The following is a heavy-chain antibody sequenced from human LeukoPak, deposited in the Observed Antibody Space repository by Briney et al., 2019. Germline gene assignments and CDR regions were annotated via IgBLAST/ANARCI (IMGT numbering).Heavy chain of an antibody. CDR1: GFTFSSYG. J-gene: IGHJ3*02. Sequence: PGGSLRLSYAASGFTFSSYGMHWVRHAPGKGLEWAAFIRYDGSNKYYADSVKGRFTISRDNSENTLYLQMNSLRAEDTAVYYCAKLIQLERSVDAFDIWGQGTMVTVSS. V-gene: IGHV3-30*02. CDR2: IRYDGSNK. CDR3: AKLIQLERSVDAFDI. D-gene: IGHD1-1*01.